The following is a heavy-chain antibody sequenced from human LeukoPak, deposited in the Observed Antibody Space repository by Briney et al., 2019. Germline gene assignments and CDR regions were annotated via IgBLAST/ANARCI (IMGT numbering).Heavy chain of an antibody. CDR1: GFTFRSYA. J-gene: IGHJ6*02. V-gene: IGHV3-30-3*01. D-gene: IGHD2-2*01. Sequence: GGSLRLSCAASGFTFRSYAMHWVRQAPGKGLEWVAVILYDGSNQYYADSVKGRFTISRDNSKNTLYLQMNSPRPEDTAVYYCAKRPDDYSYGMDVWGQGTTVTVSS. CDR3: AKRPDDYSYGMDV. CDR2: ILYDGSNQ.